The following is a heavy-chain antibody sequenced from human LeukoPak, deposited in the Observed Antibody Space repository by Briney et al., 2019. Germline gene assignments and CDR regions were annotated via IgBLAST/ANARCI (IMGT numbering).Heavy chain of an antibody. CDR1: GYTFTSYG. V-gene: IGHV1-18*01. D-gene: IGHD3-3*01. CDR3: AREERDFWSGYCRFDY. Sequence: ASVKVSCKASGYTFTSYGISWVRQAPGQGLEWMGWISAYNGNTNYAQKLQGRVTMTTDTSTSTAYMELRSLRSDDTAVYYCAREERDFWSGYCRFDYWGQGTLVTVSS. J-gene: IGHJ4*02. CDR2: ISAYNGNT.